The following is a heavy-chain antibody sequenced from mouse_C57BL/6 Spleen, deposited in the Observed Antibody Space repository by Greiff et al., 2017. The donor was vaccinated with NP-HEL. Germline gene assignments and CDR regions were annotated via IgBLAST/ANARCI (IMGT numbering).Heavy chain of an antibody. V-gene: IGHV1-42*01. CDR3: ARAPPDYYGSIHFDY. Sequence: VQLQQSGPELVKPGASVKISCKASGYSFTGYYMNWVKQSPEKSLEWIGEINPSTGGTTYNQKFKAKATLTVDKSSSTAYMQLKSLTSEDSAVYYCARAPPDYYGSIHFDYWGQGTTLTVSS. CDR2: INPSTGGT. D-gene: IGHD1-1*01. J-gene: IGHJ2*01. CDR1: GYSFTGYY.